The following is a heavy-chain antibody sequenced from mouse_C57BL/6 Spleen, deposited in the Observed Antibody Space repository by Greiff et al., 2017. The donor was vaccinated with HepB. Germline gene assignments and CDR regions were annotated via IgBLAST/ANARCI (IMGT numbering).Heavy chain of an antibody. J-gene: IGHJ4*01. V-gene: IGHV5-17*03. Sequence: EVKVVESGGGLVKPGGSLKLSCAASGFTFSDYGMHWVRQAPEKGLEWVAYISSGSSTIYYADTVKGRFTISRDNAKNTLFLQMTSLKSEDTAMYYCARDQDFITTVVAKDYYAMDYWGQGTSVTVSS. CDR2: ISSGSSTI. CDR1: GFTFSDYG. D-gene: IGHD1-1*01. CDR3: ARDQDFITTVVAKDYYAMDY.